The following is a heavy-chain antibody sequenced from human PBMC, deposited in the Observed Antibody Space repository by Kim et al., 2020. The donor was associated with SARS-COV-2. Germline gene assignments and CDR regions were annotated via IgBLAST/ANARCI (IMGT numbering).Heavy chain of an antibody. CDR2: INHSGST. D-gene: IGHD1-26*01. CDR1: GGSFSGYY. J-gene: IGHJ4*02. V-gene: IGHV4-34*01. CDR3: ARAKNGGSYYRYFDY. Sequence: SETLSLTCAVYGGSFSGYYWSWIRQPPGKGLEWIGEINHSGSTNYNPSLKSRVTISVDTSKNQFSLKLSSVTAADTAVYYCARAKNGGSYYRYFDYWGQGTLVTVSS.